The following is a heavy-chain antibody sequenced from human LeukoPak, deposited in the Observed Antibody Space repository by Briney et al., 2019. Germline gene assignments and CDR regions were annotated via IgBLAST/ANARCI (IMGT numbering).Heavy chain of an antibody. Sequence: SVKVSCKASGGTFSSYAISWVRLAPGQGLEWMGGIIPIFGTANYAQKFQGRVTITADESTSTAYMELSSLRSEDTAVYYCARSYCSGGSCQPYGMDVWGQGTTVTVSS. D-gene: IGHD2-15*01. J-gene: IGHJ6*02. V-gene: IGHV1-69*13. CDR1: GGTFSSYA. CDR3: ARSYCSGGSCQPYGMDV. CDR2: IIPIFGTA.